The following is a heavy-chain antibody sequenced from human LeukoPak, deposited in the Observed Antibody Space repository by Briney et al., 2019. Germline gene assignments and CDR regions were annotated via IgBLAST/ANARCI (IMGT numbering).Heavy chain of an antibody. CDR3: ARDGYDVYYYYYMDV. CDR1: GGSISSGSYY. J-gene: IGHJ6*03. V-gene: IGHV4-61*02. Sequence: PSQTLSLTCTFSGGSISSGSYYWSWIRQPAGKGLEWIGRIYTSGSTNYNPSLKSRVTISVDTSKNQFSLKVSSVTAADTAVYYCARDGYDVYYYYYMDVWGKGTTVTVSS. CDR2: IYTSGST. D-gene: IGHD5-12*01.